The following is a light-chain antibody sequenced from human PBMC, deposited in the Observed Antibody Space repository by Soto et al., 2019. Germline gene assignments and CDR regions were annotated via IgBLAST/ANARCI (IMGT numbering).Light chain of an antibody. V-gene: IGKV1-9*01. CDR1: QGISSF. J-gene: IGKJ2*01. CDR2: AAS. CDR3: QQLHTYPYT. Sequence: DIQLTQSPSFLSASVGDRVTITCRASQGISSFLAWYQQKPGGTPKLLIYAASTLQSGVPSRFSGSGSGTAFTLTITSLQPEDFATYYCQQLHTYPYTFGQGTKLEIK.